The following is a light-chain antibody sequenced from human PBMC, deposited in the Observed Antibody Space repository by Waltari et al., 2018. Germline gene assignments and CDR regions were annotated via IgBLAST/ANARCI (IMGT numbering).Light chain of an antibody. V-gene: IGKV3-20*01. CDR1: QSLNRKF. J-gene: IGKJ4*01. CDR2: GAS. CDR3: QQYGTSPVT. Sequence: EIVLTQSPGTLSLSPGETTTLSCRASQSLNRKFLAGYQQRPGQTPRLLIYGASTRALGTPDRFRGSGSGIYFTLTISRLQPDDFAVDCGQQYGTSPVTFGGGTKVEIK.